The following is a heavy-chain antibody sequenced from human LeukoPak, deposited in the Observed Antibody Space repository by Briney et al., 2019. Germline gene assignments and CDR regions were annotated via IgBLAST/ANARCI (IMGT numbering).Heavy chain of an antibody. V-gene: IGHV4-59*11. CDR2: IYYTGST. CDR1: GGSITSHY. Sequence: SETLSLTCSVSGGSITSHYWTWIRQPPGKRLEWIGYIYYTGSTNYNPSLKSRVTMSVDTSKKQFSLKLTSVTAADTAVYYCARGATWIQLWLGREPSGPEVDYYGMDVWGQGTTVTVSS. J-gene: IGHJ6*02. D-gene: IGHD5-18*01. CDR3: ARGATWIQLWLGREPSGPEVDYYGMDV.